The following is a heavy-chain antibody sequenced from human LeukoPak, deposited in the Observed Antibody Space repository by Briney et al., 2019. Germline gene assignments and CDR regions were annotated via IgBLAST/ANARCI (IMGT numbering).Heavy chain of an antibody. CDR3: AASGYSYGGYYFDY. D-gene: IGHD5-18*01. CDR2: ISAYNGNT. CDR1: GYTFTSYG. V-gene: IGHV1-18*01. Sequence: ASVKVSCKASGYTFTSYGISWVRQAPGQGLEWMGWISAYNGNTNYAQKFQERVTITRDMSTSTAYMELSSLRSEDTAVYYCAASGYSYGGYYFDYWGQGTLVTVSS. J-gene: IGHJ4*02.